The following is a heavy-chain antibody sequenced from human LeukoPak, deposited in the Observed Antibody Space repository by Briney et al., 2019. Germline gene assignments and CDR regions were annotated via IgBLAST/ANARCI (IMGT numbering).Heavy chain of an antibody. D-gene: IGHD3-3*01. Sequence: SETLSLTCTVSGGSISSSSYYWGWIRQPPGKGLEWIGSIYYSGSTYYNPSLKSRVTISVDTSKNQFSLKLSSVTAADTAVYYCARRMEAKGIDYWGQGTLVTVSS. CDR2: IYYSGST. CDR3: ARRMEAKGIDY. CDR1: GGSISSSSYY. V-gene: IGHV4-39*01. J-gene: IGHJ4*02.